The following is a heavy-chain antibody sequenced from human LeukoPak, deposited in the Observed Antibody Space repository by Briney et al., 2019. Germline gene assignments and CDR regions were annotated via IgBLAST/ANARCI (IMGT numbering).Heavy chain of an antibody. Sequence: SETLSLTCAVYGGSFSGYYWSWIRQPPGKGLEWIGEINHSGSTNYNPSLQSRVTMSVDTSKNQFSLRLTSVTAADTAVYYCARQMVRGVLTDSFDIWGQGTMVTVSS. CDR1: GGSFSGYY. J-gene: IGHJ3*02. V-gene: IGHV4-34*01. D-gene: IGHD3-10*01. CDR3: ARQMVRGVLTDSFDI. CDR2: INHSGST.